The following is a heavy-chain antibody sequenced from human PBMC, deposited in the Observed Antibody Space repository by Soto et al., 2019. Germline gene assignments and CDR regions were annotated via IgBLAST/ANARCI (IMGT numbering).Heavy chain of an antibody. CDR1: GLTVSGKKD. CDR3: AKEAFEDYGLDV. D-gene: IGHD3-3*02. V-gene: IGHV3-30*18. J-gene: IGHJ6*02. CDR2: ISYDAYFK. Sequence: GGPLRLSCVASGLTVSGKKDMAWVRQAPGKGLEWVARISYDAYFKHYGDSVKGRFTISRDSSNSTVSLQMNSLRLEDTAIYYRAKEAFEDYGLDVWGQGTMVTVSS.